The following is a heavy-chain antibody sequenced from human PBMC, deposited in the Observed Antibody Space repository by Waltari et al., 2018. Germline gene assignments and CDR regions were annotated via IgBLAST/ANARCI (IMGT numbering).Heavy chain of an antibody. CDR1: GGSISSGSYY. D-gene: IGHD1-26*01. J-gene: IGHJ3*02. V-gene: IGHV4-61*02. Sequence: QVQLQESRPGLVKPSPTLSLTCTVSGGSISSGSYYWSWIRQPAGKGLEWIGRIYTSGSTNYNPSLKSRVTISVDTSKNQFSLKLSSVTAADTAVYYCSAFGSYDAFDIWGQGTMVTVSS. CDR2: IYTSGST. CDR3: SAFGSYDAFDI.